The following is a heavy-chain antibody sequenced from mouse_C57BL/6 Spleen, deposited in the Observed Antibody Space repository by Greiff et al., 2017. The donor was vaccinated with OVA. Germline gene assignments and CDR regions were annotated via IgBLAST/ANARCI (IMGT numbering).Heavy chain of an antibody. CDR1: GYTFTSYW. V-gene: IGHV1-55*01. D-gene: IGHD2-3*01. CDR3: ARKDDGYCDY. CDR2: IYPGSGST. Sequence: VKLQQPGAELVKPGASVKMSCKASGYTFTSYWITWVKQRPGQGLEWIGDIYPGSGSTNYNEKFKSKATLTVDTSSSAAYMQLSSLTSEDAAVYYCARKDDGYCDYWGQGTTLTVSS. J-gene: IGHJ2*01.